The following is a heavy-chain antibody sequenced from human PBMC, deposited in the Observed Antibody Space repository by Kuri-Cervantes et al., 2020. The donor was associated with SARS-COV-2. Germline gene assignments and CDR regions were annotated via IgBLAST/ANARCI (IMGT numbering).Heavy chain of an antibody. CDR1: GGSISSHY. CDR3: ARILGILDY. Sequence: GSLRLSCTVSGGSISSHYWSWIRQPPGKGLEWIGYIYYSGSTNYNPSLKSRDTISVDTSKNQFSLKLSSVTAADTAVYYCARILGILDYWGQGTLVTVSS. CDR2: IYYSGST. V-gene: IGHV4-59*08. D-gene: IGHD7-27*01. J-gene: IGHJ4*02.